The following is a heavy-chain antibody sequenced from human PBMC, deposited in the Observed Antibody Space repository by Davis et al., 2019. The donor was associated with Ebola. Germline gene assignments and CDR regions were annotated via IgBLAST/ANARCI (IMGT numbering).Heavy chain of an antibody. CDR1: RGTFSSYA. Sequence: AASVKVSCKASRGTFSSYAISWVRQAPGQGLEWMGRIIPILGIANYAQKFQGRVTITADKSTSTAYMELSSLRSEDTAVYYCAKDIVVVPAAILWTYFDYWGQGTLVTVSS. CDR2: IIPILGIA. V-gene: IGHV1-69*04. CDR3: AKDIVVVPAAILWTYFDY. D-gene: IGHD2-2*02. J-gene: IGHJ4*02.